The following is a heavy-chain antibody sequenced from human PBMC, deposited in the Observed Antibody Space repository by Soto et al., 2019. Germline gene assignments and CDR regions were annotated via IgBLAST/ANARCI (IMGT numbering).Heavy chain of an antibody. CDR3: AKEGSRITMIVVAGGYWFDP. J-gene: IGHJ5*02. CDR2: ISYDGSNK. CDR1: GFTFSSYG. V-gene: IGHV3-30*18. D-gene: IGHD3-22*01. Sequence: VGSLRLSCAASGFTFSSYGMHWVHQAPGKGLEWVAVISYDGSNKYYADSVKGRFTISRDNSKNTLYLQMNSLRAEDTAEYYFAKEGSRITMIVVAGGYWFDPWGQGTLVTVSS.